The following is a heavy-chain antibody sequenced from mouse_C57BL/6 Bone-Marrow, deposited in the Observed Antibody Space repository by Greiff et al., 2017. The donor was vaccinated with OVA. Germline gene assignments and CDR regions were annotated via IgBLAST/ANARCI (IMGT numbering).Heavy chain of an antibody. D-gene: IGHD2-4*01. CDR3: ARFEYDGDYYAMDY. CDR1: GYSFTDYN. J-gene: IGHJ4*01. CDR2: INPNYGTT. V-gene: IGHV1-39*01. Sequence: VQLKESGPELVKPGASVKISCKASGYSFTDYNMNWVKQSNGKSLEWIGVINPNYGTTSYNQKFKGKATLTVDQSSSTAYMQLNSLTSEDSAVYYCARFEYDGDYYAMDYWGQGTSVTVSS.